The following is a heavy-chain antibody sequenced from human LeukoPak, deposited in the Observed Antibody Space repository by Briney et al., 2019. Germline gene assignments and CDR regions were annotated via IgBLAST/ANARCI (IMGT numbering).Heavy chain of an antibody. CDR3: AKGDYGDQHFDY. D-gene: IGHD4-17*01. CDR1: EFTFSTYG. J-gene: IGHJ4*02. CDR2: IRYDGSNK. V-gene: IGHV3-30*02. Sequence: GGSLRLSCAASEFTFSTYGMHWVRQAPGKGLEWVAFIRYDGSNKYYADSVKGRFTISRDNSKNTLYLQMNSLRAEDTAVYYCAKGDYGDQHFDYWGQGTLVTVSS.